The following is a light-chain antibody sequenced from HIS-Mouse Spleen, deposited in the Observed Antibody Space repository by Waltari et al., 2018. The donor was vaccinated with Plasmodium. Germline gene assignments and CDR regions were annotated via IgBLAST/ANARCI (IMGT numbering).Light chain of an antibody. V-gene: IGLV2-23*01. Sequence: QSALTQPASVSGSPGQSITISCTGTSSDVGRYNLVSWYQQHPGKAPKLRIYEGSKRPSGVSNRFSGSKPGNTASLTISGLQAEDEADYYCCSYAGSSTYVFGTGTKVTVL. CDR2: EGS. CDR3: CSYAGSSTYV. CDR1: SSDVGRYNL. J-gene: IGLJ1*01.